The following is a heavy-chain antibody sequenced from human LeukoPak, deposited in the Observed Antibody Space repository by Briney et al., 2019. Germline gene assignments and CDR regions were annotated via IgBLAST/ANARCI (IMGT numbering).Heavy chain of an antibody. CDR3: ARGTGSFAAGFDP. D-gene: IGHD6-25*01. V-gene: IGHV4-30-2*01. J-gene: IGHJ5*02. CDR2: IYHSGST. Sequence: PSETLSLTCTVSGGSISSGGYYWSWIRQPPGKGLEWIGYIYHSGSTYYNPSLKSRVTISVDRSKNQFSLKLSSVTAADTAVYYCARGTGSFAAGFDPWGQGTLVTVSS. CDR1: GGSISSGGYY.